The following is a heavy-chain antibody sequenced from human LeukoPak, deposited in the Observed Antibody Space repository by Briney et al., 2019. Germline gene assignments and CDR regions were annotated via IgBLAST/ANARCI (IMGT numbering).Heavy chain of an antibody. V-gene: IGHV5-51*01. Sequence: GESLKISCKGSGYSFTSNWIGWVRQMPGKGLEWMGIIYPGDSDTRYSPSFQGQVTFSADKSINTAYLQWSSLKASDTAMYYCARPPDTGTRSAFDIWGQGTMVIVSS. CDR2: IYPGDSDT. D-gene: IGHD1-7*01. J-gene: IGHJ3*02. CDR1: GYSFTSNW. CDR3: ARPPDTGTRSAFDI.